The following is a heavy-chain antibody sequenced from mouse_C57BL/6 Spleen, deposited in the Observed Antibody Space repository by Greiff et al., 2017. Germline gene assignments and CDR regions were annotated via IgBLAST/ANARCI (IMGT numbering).Heavy chain of an antibody. Sequence: EVQRVESGGGLVKPGGSLKLSCAASGFTFSDYGMHWVRQAPEKGLEWVAYISSGSSTIYYEDKVKGRFTISRDNATNTLFLKMTSLRSEDTAVYYWARPSGYFFAYWGQGTLVTVSA. CDR2: ISSGSSTI. CDR3: ARPSGYFFAY. J-gene: IGHJ3*01. V-gene: IGHV5-17*01. CDR1: GFTFSDYG. D-gene: IGHD2-3*01.